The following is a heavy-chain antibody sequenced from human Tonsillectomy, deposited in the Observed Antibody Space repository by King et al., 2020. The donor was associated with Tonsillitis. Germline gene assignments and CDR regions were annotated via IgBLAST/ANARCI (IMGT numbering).Heavy chain of an antibody. V-gene: IGHV3-23*04. Sequence: VQLVESGGGLVQPGGSLRLSCAASGFTFTNFAMSWVRQAPGKGLEWVSAISTSGGDTYYADSVKGRFTISRDNSKNTLYLQMRSLRAEDTAVYYCANYGIHAYFASWGQGTLVTVSS. CDR1: GFTFTNFA. CDR2: ISTSGGDT. J-gene: IGHJ4*02. D-gene: IGHD4-17*01. CDR3: ANYGIHAYFAS.